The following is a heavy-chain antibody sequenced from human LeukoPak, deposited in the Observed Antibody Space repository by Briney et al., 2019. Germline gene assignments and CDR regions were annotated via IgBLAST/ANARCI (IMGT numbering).Heavy chain of an antibody. Sequence: GGSLRLSCAASGFTFSSYGMHWVRQAPGKGLEWVAFIRYDGSNKYYADSVKGRFTISRDNSKNTLYLQMNSLRAEDTAVYYCVRAFGDLYGGFDYWGQGTLVTVSS. CDR1: GFTFSSYG. CDR2: IRYDGSNK. D-gene: IGHD3-16*01. V-gene: IGHV3-30*02. J-gene: IGHJ4*02. CDR3: VRAFGDLYGGFDY.